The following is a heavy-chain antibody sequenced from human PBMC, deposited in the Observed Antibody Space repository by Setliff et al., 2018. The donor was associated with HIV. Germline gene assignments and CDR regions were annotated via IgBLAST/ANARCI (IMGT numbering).Heavy chain of an antibody. CDR3: AREGNSGHGGQIEFDY. V-gene: IGHV1-69*13. D-gene: IGHD1-26*01. Sequence: SVNVSCKASGDTFRSRAFNWVRQAPGQGPEWMGGIIPMFGTANYAQKFQGRVTITADESTSTVYMELSSLRSDDTALYYCAREGNSGHGGQIEFDYWGQGTLVTVSS. CDR2: IIPMFGTA. CDR1: GDTFRSRA. J-gene: IGHJ4*02.